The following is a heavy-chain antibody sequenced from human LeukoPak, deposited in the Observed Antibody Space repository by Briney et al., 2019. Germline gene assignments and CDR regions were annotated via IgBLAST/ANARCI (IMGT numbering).Heavy chain of an antibody. D-gene: IGHD2-2*01. CDR2: ISYDGSNK. V-gene: IGHV3-30*04. CDR1: GFTFSSYA. CDR3: ARGIDPTGLVPAAMPGY. J-gene: IGHJ4*02. Sequence: GRSLRLSCAASGFTFSSYAMHWVRQAPGKGLEWVAVISYDGSNKYYADSVKGRFTISRDNSKNTLYLQMNSLRAEDTAVYYCARGIDPTGLVPAAMPGYWGQGTLVTVSS.